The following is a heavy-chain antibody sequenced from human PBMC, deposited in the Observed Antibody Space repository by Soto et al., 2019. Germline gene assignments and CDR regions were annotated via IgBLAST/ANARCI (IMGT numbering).Heavy chain of an antibody. CDR3: ARDGDVNTGFGKDY. J-gene: IGHJ4*02. Sequence: PGGSLRLSCAASGFTFSSYGMHWVRQAPGKGLEWVAFIWHDGGNKFYAESVKGRFTISRDNSKNTLYLQMTSLSAEDTAMYYCARDGDVNTGFGKDYWGQGTLGTVSS. CDR1: GFTFSSYG. V-gene: IGHV3-33*01. D-gene: IGHD3-16*01. CDR2: IWHDGGNK.